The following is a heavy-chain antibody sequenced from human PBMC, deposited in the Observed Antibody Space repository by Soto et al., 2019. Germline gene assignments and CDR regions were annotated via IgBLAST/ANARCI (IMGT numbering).Heavy chain of an antibody. CDR2: ISYDGSNK. D-gene: IGHD1-26*01. Sequence: QVQLVESGGGVVQPGRSVRLSCAASGFTFDTYGMHWVRQAPGKGLEWVAAISYDGSNKYYADSVKGRFTISRDNSKNTLYLQMNSLRAEDTAVYYCARGGSYYYYYYGMDVWGQGTTVTVSS. J-gene: IGHJ6*02. V-gene: IGHV3-30*03. CDR1: GFTFDTYG. CDR3: ARGGSYYYYYYGMDV.